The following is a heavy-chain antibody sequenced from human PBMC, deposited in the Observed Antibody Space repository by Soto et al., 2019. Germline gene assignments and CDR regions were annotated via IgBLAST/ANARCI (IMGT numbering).Heavy chain of an antibody. D-gene: IGHD3-22*01. CDR3: AKDLGGSGSD. J-gene: IGHJ4*02. V-gene: IGHV3-30*18. Sequence: GGSLRLSCAASGFTFSSYGMHWVRQAPGKGLEWVAVISYDGGKEYYADSVKGRFTISRDNPKNTLYLQMNSLRAEDTAVYHCAKDLGGSGSDWGQGTLVTVSS. CDR1: GFTFSSYG. CDR2: ISYDGGKE.